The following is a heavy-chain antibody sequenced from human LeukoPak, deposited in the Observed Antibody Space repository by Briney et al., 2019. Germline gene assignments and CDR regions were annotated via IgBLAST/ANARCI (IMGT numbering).Heavy chain of an antibody. Sequence: GGSLRLSCAASGFTFSSYGMHWLRQAPGKGLEWVAVIWYDGSNKYYADSVKGRFTISRDNSKNTLYLQMNSLRAEDTAVYYCARDRGTTVTTDAFDIWGQGTMVTVSS. D-gene: IGHD4-17*01. CDR3: ARDRGTTVTTDAFDI. V-gene: IGHV3-33*01. J-gene: IGHJ3*02. CDR1: GFTFSSYG. CDR2: IWYDGSNK.